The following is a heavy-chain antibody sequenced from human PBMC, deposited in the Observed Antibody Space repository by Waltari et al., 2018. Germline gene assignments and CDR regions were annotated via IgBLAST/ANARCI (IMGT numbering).Heavy chain of an antibody. CDR3: ARTTTLKSLDY. Sequence: QVQLVESGGGVVQPGRSLRLSCAASGFTFSTYGMHWVRQAPGKGLEWVAVIWYDGSNKYHADSVKGRFTISRDNSKNTLYLQMNSLRAEDTAMYYCARTTTLKSLDYWGQGTLVTVSS. V-gene: IGHV3-33*08. J-gene: IGHJ4*02. CDR1: GFTFSTYG. CDR2: IWYDGSNK. D-gene: IGHD4-17*01.